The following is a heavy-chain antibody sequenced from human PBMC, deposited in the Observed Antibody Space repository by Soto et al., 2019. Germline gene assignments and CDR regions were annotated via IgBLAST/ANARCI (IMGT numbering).Heavy chain of an antibody. V-gene: IGHV4-34*01. D-gene: IGHD6-19*01. J-gene: IGHJ4*02. CDR2: INHSGST. CDR3: ASKVRRYSSVSGFDY. CDR1: GGSFSGYY. Sequence: QVQLQQWGAGLLKPSETLSLTCAVYGGSFSGYYWSWIRQPPGKGLEWIGEINHSGSTNYNPSLKSRVTISVDTSKNQFSLKLSSVTAADTAVYYCASKVRRYSSVSGFDYWGQGTLVTVSS.